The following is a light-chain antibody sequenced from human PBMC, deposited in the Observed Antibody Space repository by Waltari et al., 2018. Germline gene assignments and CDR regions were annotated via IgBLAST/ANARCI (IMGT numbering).Light chain of an antibody. J-gene: IGKJ4*02. CDR2: DAF. CDR3: QHRSSWPLT. Sequence: EIVLTQSPATLSLSPGERAALSCRASQSVSSYLAWSQQKPGQAPRLLIDDAFNRATGIPARFSGSGSGTDFTLTITSLEPEDSAVYYCQHRSSWPLTFGGGTKVEI. V-gene: IGKV3-11*01. CDR1: QSVSSY.